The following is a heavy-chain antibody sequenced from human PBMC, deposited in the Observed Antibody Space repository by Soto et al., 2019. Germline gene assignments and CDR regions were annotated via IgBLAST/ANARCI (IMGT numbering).Heavy chain of an antibody. CDR2: IFPKFGTA. CDR1: GDTDTNYV. D-gene: IGHD3-16*01. CDR3: EAEMTFGNGSVV. Sequence: QVQLVQSGAEVKKPGSSVKVSCKASGDTDTNYVISWVRQAPGQGLEWMGGIFPKFGTAYSAQKLQDRLTITADESTSTVYMQRSSLRLDDTAVYYCEAEMTFGNGSVVWGQGTMVTVSS. V-gene: IGHV1-69*01. J-gene: IGHJ6*02.